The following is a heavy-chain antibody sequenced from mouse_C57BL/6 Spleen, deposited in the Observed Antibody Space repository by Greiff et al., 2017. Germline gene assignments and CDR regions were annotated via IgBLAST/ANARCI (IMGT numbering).Heavy chain of an antibody. D-gene: IGHD2-1*01. Sequence: EVQLQQSGPELVKPGASVKISCKASGYTFTDYYMNWVKQSHGKSLEWIGDINPNNGGTSYNQKFKGKATLTVDKSSSTAYMELRSLTSEDSAVYYCARRLPRGAWFAYWGQGTLVTVSA. V-gene: IGHV1-26*01. CDR3: ARRLPRGAWFAY. CDR2: INPNNGGT. CDR1: GYTFTDYY. J-gene: IGHJ3*01.